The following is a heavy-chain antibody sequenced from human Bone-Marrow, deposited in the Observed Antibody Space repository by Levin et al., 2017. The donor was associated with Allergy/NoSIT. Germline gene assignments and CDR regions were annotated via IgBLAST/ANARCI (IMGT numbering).Heavy chain of an antibody. Sequence: GESLKISCAASGFVFSTYAMSWVRQAPGKGLEWVAAISGSAGETFYRDSVKGRLTISRDNSKDTIYLQMNNLRAEDTATYYCAKVRRGLDAFDVWGQGTMVTVSS. J-gene: IGHJ3*01. CDR2: ISGSAGET. CDR1: GFVFSTYA. D-gene: IGHD3/OR15-3a*01. V-gene: IGHV3-23*01. CDR3: AKVRRGLDAFDV.